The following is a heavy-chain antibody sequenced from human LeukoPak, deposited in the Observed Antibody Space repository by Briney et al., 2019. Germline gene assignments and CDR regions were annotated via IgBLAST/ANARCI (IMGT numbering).Heavy chain of an antibody. J-gene: IGHJ6*03. CDR3: AKDIASSSYYYMDV. CDR2: ISWNSGSI. D-gene: IGHD6-6*01. CDR1: GFTFDDYA. V-gene: IGHV3-9*01. Sequence: GGSLRLSCAASGFTFDDYAMHWVRQAPGKGLEWVSGISWNSGSIGYADSVKGRFTISRDNAKNSLYLQMNSLRAEDTALYYCAKDIASSSYYYMDVWGKGTTVTVSS.